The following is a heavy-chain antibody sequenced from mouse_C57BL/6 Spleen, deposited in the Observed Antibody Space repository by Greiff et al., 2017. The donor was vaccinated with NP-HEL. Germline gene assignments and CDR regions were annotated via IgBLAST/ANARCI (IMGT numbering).Heavy chain of an antibody. J-gene: IGHJ2*01. Sequence: ESGPGLVKPSQSLSLTCSVTGYSITSGYYWNWIRQFPGNKLEWMGYISYDGSNNYNPSLKNRISITRDTSKNQFFLKLNSVTTEDTATYYCARDRVTGNFDYWGQGTTLTVSS. CDR3: ARDRVTGNFDY. D-gene: IGHD2-1*01. CDR2: ISYDGSN. V-gene: IGHV3-6*01. CDR1: GYSITSGYY.